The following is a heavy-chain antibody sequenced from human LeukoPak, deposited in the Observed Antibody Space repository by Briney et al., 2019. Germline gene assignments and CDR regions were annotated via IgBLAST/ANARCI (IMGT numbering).Heavy chain of an antibody. CDR1: GFTLSSYG. CDR2: IWYDGSNK. Sequence: PGGSLRLSCAASGFTLSSYGMHWVRQAPGKGLEWVAVIWYDGSNKYYADSVKGRFTISRDNSKNTLYLQMNSLRAEDTAVYYCAKEVGATHRYFDYWGQGTLVTVSS. D-gene: IGHD1-26*01. V-gene: IGHV3-33*06. J-gene: IGHJ4*02. CDR3: AKEVGATHRYFDY.